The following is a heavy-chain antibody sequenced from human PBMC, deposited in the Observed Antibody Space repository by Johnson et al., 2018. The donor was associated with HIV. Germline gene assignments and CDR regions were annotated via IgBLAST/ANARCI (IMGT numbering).Heavy chain of an antibody. J-gene: IGHJ3*02. Sequence: QVQLVESGGGLVQPGRSLRLSCAASGFTFSSYGMHWVRQAPGKGLEWVAVIWNDGSNKYYADSVKGRFTISRDNSKNTLYLQMNSLRAEDTAVYYCARGRERGMFDIWGQGTMVTVSS. CDR1: GFTFSSYG. CDR3: ARGRERGMFDI. CDR2: IWNDGSNK. D-gene: IGHD5-24*01. V-gene: IGHV3-33*01.